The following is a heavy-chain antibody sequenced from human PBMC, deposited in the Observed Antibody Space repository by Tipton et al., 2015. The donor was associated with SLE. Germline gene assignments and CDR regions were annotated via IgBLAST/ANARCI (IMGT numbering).Heavy chain of an antibody. D-gene: IGHD1-26*01. CDR3: AREVVGADDAFDI. J-gene: IGHJ3*02. V-gene: IGHV4-59*01. CDR2: IYYSGST. Sequence: TLSLTCTVSGGSISSYYWSWIRQPPGKGLESIGYIYYSGSTNYNPSLKSRVTISVDTSKNQFSLKLSSVTAADTAVYYCAREVVGADDAFDIWGQGTMVTVSS. CDR1: GGSISSYY.